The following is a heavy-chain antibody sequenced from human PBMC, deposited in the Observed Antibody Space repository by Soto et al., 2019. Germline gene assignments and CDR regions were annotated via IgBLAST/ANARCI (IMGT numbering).Heavy chain of an antibody. D-gene: IGHD3-10*01. Sequence: QLQLQESGPGLVKPSETLSLTCAVSGAAISRTGFHWGWIRQPPGQGLEWIGSIYEAGTTFYSSSLKSRLTISADTSKHHFSLRLSSVTAADTAVYYCARRGSGHTFDYWGQGTLVTVSS. CDR3: ARRGSGHTFDY. CDR1: GAAISRTGFH. V-gene: IGHV4-39*01. J-gene: IGHJ4*02. CDR2: IYEAGTT.